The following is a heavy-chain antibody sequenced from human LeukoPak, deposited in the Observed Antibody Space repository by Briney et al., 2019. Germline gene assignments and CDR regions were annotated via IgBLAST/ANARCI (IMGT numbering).Heavy chain of an antibody. CDR2: ISSSGSTI. Sequence: PGGSLRLSCAASGFTFSNYNMNWVRQAPGKGLEWVSYISSSGSTIYYADSVKGRFTISRDNAKNSLYLQMNSLRAEDTAVYYCARDYGGYYYDSSSYSFDIWGQGTMVTVSS. V-gene: IGHV3-48*04. CDR1: GFTFSNYN. J-gene: IGHJ3*02. D-gene: IGHD3-22*01. CDR3: ARDYGGYYYDSSSYSFDI.